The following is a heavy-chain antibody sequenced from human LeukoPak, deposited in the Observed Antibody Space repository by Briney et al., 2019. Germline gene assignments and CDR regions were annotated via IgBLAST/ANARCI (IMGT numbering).Heavy chain of an antibody. CDR1: GFTFRSYA. CDR2: ISASGGST. CDR3: ARDYSGSYDY. D-gene: IGHD1-26*01. J-gene: IGHJ4*02. V-gene: IGHV3-23*01. Sequence: GGSLRLSCAASGFTFRSYAMSWVRQAPGKGLEWVSAISASGGSTYYADSVKGRFTISRDISKNTLYLQMNSLRAEDTAVYYCARDYSGSYDYWGQGALVTVSS.